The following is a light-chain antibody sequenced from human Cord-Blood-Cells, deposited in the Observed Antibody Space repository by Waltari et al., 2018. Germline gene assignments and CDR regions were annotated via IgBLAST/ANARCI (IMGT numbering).Light chain of an antibody. J-gene: IGLJ2*01. V-gene: IGLV3-1*01. CDR1: KLGDKY. CDR2: QDS. Sequence: SYELTQPPSVSVSPGQTASITCSGDKLGDKYACWYQQKPGQSPALVLYQDSKRPLGIPERFSGSNSGNTATLTLSGTQAMDEADYYCQAWDSSTVVFGGGTKLTVL. CDR3: QAWDSSTVV.